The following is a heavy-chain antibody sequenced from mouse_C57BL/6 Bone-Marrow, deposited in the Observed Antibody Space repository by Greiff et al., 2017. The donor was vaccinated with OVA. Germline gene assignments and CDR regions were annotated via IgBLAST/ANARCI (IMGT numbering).Heavy chain of an antibody. CDR2: INPNNGGT. CDR1: GYTFTDYN. Sequence: VQLKESGPELVKPGASVKIPCKASGYTFTDYNLDWVKQSHGKSLEWIGDINPNNGGTIYNQKFKGKATLTVDKSSSTAYMELRSLTSEDTAVYYCALGHYYGSSYDAMDYWGQGTSVTVSS. J-gene: IGHJ4*01. CDR3: ALGHYYGSSYDAMDY. V-gene: IGHV1-18*01. D-gene: IGHD1-1*01.